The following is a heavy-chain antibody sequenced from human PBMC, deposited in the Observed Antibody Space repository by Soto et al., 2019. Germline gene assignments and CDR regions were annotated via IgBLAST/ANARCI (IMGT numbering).Heavy chain of an antibody. V-gene: IGHV1-69*01. CDR3: AKDRRADWESYYYYAMDV. CDR1: GGTFSSFT. CDR2: IIPIYGTA. Sequence: QVQLVQSGAEVKKPGSSVKVSCKASGGTFSSFTISWVRQAPGQGLEWMGRIIPIYGTANYAQKFQGRVTITADASTRTAYMELSSLRSEDTAVYYCAKDRRADWESYYYYAMDVLGQGTTVTVSS. J-gene: IGHJ6*02. D-gene: IGHD1-26*01.